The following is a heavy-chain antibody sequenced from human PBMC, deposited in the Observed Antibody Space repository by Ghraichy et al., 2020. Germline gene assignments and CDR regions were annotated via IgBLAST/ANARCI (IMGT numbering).Heavy chain of an antibody. V-gene: IGHV4-39*01. CDR2: VIYSGNT. CDR3: AGPGCGSTWYNSFYP. J-gene: IGHJ5*02. D-gene: IGHD6-6*01. CDR1: GGSISSSSYY. Sequence: SETLSLICTVSGGSISSSSYYWAWIRQPPGKGLEWIGSVIYSGNTYYNPSLKSRFTISVDTSKNQFFLKLKSVTAADTAMYYCAGPGCGSTWYNSFYPWGQGTLVTVSS.